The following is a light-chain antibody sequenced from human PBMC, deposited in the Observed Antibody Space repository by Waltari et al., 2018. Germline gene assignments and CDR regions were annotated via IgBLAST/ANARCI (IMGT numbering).Light chain of an antibody. Sequence: EIVLTQSPGTLSLSPGGRATLSCRASQSVGSSYLAWYQQKPGQAPRLLIYGASSRATGIPDRVSGSGSGKDFPLTISRLEPEDFAVDYCQQYGNSLWTFGQGTKVEIK. CDR1: QSVGSSY. CDR3: QQYGNSLWT. J-gene: IGKJ1*01. CDR2: GAS. V-gene: IGKV3-20*01.